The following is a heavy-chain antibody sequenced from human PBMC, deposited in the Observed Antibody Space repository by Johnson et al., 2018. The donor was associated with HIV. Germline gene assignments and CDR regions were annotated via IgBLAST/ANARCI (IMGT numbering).Heavy chain of an antibody. V-gene: IGHV3-66*01. CDR2: IYSVGRT. CDR3: VRDIARRGGTAFDI. J-gene: IGHJ3*02. CDR1: GFAVTSNN. D-gene: IGHD1-26*01. Sequence: VQLVESGGGSVQPGEYLTLSCAASGFAVTSNNMRWVRQVPGRGLEWVSLIYSVGRTSYADSVKGRFTISRDNSNNTLHLQMNSLRPEDTAVYYGVRDIARRGGTAFDIWGQGTLVTVSS.